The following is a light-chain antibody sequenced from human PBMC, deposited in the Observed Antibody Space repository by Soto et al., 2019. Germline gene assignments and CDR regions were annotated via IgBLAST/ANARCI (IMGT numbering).Light chain of an antibody. Sequence: DIQMTQSPSSLSASVGDRVTITCQASQDISNYLNWYQQKPEKAPKLLIYDASNLETGDPSRFSGSGSGTAFTFTISSLQPEEIATEYCQQYDNLLWKFGQGTTVEIE. CDR2: DAS. J-gene: IGKJ1*01. CDR1: QDISNY. CDR3: QQYDNLLWK. V-gene: IGKV1-33*01.